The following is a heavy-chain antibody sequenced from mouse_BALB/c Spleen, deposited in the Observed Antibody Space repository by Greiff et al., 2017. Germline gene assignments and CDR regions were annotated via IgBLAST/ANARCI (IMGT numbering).Heavy chain of an antibody. Sequence: VQLQQSGPGLVAPSQCLSISCTASGFSFTSYGVHWVRQPPGKGLEWLGVICAGGSTNYNSALMSRLSISKDNSKSQVFLKMNSLQTDDTAMYYCARYGNYAMDYWGQGTSVTVSS. D-gene: IGHD2-1*01. CDR3: ARYGNYAMDY. J-gene: IGHJ4*01. CDR1: GFSFTSYG. CDR2: ICAGGST. V-gene: IGHV2-9*02.